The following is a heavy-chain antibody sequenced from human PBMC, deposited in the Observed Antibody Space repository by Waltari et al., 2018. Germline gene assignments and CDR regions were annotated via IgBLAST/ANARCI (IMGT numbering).Heavy chain of an antibody. D-gene: IGHD3-3*01. Sequence: QVQLQESGPGLVKTSETLSLTCTVSGGSISSYYWSWIRQPPGKGMEWIGYIYYSGSTNYNPSLKSRVTISVDTSKNQFSLKLSSVTAADTAVYYCARAISRNDFWSVTYYYYYMDVWGKGTTVTVSS. J-gene: IGHJ6*03. CDR3: ARAISRNDFWSVTYYYYYMDV. CDR2: IYYSGST. CDR1: GGSISSYY. V-gene: IGHV4-59*01.